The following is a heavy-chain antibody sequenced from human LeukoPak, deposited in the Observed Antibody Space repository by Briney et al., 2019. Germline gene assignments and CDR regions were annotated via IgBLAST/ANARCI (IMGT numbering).Heavy chain of an antibody. V-gene: IGHV3-23*01. J-gene: IGHJ4*02. CDR2: ISVAGGSI. CDR1: GFSFNNYG. Sequence: PGGSLRLSCAASGFSFNNYGMHWVRQAPGKGLEWVSGISVAGGSIHYADAVKGRFTISRDNSKNTVYLQMNTLRAEDTAIYYCAKDSANWGRHYDYWGQGTPVTVSS. D-gene: IGHD7-27*01. CDR3: AKDSANWGRHYDY.